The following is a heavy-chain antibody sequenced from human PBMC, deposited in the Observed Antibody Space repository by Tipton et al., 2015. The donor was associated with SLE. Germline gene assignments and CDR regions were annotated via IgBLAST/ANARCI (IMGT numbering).Heavy chain of an antibody. D-gene: IGHD6-13*01. J-gene: IGHJ6*03. CDR1: GLTFSDYY. CDR2: ISSSGTSI. V-gene: IGHV3-11*01. CDR3: ARDPGGSSSWYGYYYYMGV. Sequence: GSLRLSCAVSGLTFSDYYMNWIRQAPGKGLEWVSYISSSGTSIYYADSVKGRFTISRDNAKNSLFLQMNNLRDEDTAVYFCARDPGGSSSWYGYYYYMGVWGKGTTVTVSS.